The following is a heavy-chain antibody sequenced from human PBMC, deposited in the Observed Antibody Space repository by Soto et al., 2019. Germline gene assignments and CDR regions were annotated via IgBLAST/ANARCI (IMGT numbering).Heavy chain of an antibody. CDR3: AKFFVETGSNSGWPWSFHY. D-gene: IGHD6-25*01. V-gene: IGHV3-23*01. J-gene: IGHJ4*02. Sequence: EVQLLESGGGLVQPGRSLRLSCAASGFTFSNYAMSWVRQAPGQGLDWVSAISGSVGTTYYADSVKGRFTISKDNPKNALFLQMNSLRAEDAAVYYCAKFFVETGSNSGWPWSFHYWGQGTLVTVSS. CDR2: ISGSVGTT. CDR1: GFTFSNYA.